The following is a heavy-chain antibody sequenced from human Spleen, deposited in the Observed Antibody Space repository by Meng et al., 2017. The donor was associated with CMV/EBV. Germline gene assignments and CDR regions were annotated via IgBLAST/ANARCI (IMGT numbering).Heavy chain of an antibody. J-gene: IGHJ3*02. CDR3: ARDVTGADAFDI. Sequence: ASVKVSCKASGYTFTSYDINWVRQATGQGLEWMGWMNPNSGNTGYAQKFQGRVTMTRNTSISTAYMELSSLRSEDTAVYYCARDVTGADAFDIWGQGTMVTVSS. D-gene: IGHD7-27*01. CDR2: MNPNSGNT. V-gene: IGHV1-8*01. CDR1: GYTFTSYD.